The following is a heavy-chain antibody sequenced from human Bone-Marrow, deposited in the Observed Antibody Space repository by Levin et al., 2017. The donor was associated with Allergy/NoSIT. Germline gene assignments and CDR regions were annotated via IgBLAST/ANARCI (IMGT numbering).Heavy chain of an antibody. V-gene: IGHV4-34*01. D-gene: IGHD3-10*01. CDR2: ITHTRST. Sequence: PSETLSLTCAVYGGSFSGYYWSWIRQSPGKGLEWIGEITHTRSTNYNPSLKSRVSISVDTSKNQFSLKLRSVTAADTAVYYCARGVASYYGSGKTYYYFYMDVWGKGTSVTVSS. J-gene: IGHJ6*03. CDR1: GGSFSGYY. CDR3: ARGVASYYGSGKTYYYFYMDV.